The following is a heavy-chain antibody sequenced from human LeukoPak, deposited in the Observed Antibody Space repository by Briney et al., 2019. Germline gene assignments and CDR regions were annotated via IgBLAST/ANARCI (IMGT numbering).Heavy chain of an antibody. CDR2: ISYEGSNQ. J-gene: IGHJ4*02. CDR3: ARGGYSYGWINYYFDY. V-gene: IGHV3-30*04. D-gene: IGHD5-18*01. CDR1: GFTFGSYA. Sequence: GGSLRLSCAASGFTFGSYAMHWVRQAPGKGLEWVAVISYEGSNQYYADSVKGRFTISRDNAKNTMDLQMNSLRAEDTAVYYCARGGYSYGWINYYFDYWGQGTLVTVSS.